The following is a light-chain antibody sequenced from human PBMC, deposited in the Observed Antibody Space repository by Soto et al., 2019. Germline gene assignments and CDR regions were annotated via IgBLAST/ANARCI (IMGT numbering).Light chain of an antibody. CDR1: QGVSSY. V-gene: IGKV3-11*01. CDR3: QQSSNWPPLT. Sequence: VLTQSPATLSFSPGDRATLSCRGSQGVSSYLAWYQQKPGQAPRLLIYDAYNRATGIPARFSGSGSGTDFTLTISSLEPEDFAVYYCQQSSNWPPLTFGGGTKVDIK. J-gene: IGKJ4*01. CDR2: DAY.